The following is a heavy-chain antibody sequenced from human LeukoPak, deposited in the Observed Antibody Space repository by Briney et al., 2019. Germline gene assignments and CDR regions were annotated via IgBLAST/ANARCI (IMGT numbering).Heavy chain of an antibody. CDR1: GFTFTDYS. D-gene: IGHD2-8*01. V-gene: IGHV3-69-1*02. Sequence: GGSLRLSCEVSGFTFTDYSMHWVRQAPGKGLEWVSSITSTSRTIFYADSVEGQFTISRDNAKNTVSLEMNSLRTEDAAIYYCARDFPDNALFDLWGQGTLVSVSS. CDR3: ARDFPDNALFDL. J-gene: IGHJ4*02. CDR2: ITSTSRTI.